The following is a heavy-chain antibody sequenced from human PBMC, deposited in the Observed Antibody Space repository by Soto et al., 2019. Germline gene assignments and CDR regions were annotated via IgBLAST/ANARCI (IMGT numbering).Heavy chain of an antibody. CDR1: SDSMNSGGYY. V-gene: IGHV4-31*03. CDR2: IYSNGDT. D-gene: IGHD6-6*01. CDR3: ARRGGSSSGYYYYAMDV. Sequence: LSLTCSVSSDSMNSGGYYWSWIRQHPGKGLEWIGYIYSNGDTYYNPSLKSRVTISVDTSKNQFSLNLTSVTAVDTAVYYCARRGGSSSGYYYYAMDVWGQGTTVTVSS. J-gene: IGHJ6*02.